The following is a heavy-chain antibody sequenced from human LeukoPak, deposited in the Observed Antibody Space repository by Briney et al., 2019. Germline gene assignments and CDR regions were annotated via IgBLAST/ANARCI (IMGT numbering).Heavy chain of an antibody. CDR2: INPSGGST. D-gene: IGHD5-18*01. V-gene: IGHV1-46*01. Sequence: ASVKVSCKASGYTFTSYYMHWVRQAPGQGLEWMGIINPSGGSTSYAQKFQGRVTMTTDTSTSTAYMELRSLRSDDTAVYYCARGGYSYGTGSAFDYWGQGTLVTVSS. CDR3: ARGGYSYGTGSAFDY. CDR1: GYTFTSYY. J-gene: IGHJ4*02.